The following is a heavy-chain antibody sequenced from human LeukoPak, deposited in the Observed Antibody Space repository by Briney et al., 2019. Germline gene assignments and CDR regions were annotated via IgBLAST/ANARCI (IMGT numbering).Heavy chain of an antibody. CDR3: VRDGVGAPPFDY. J-gene: IGHJ4*02. Sequence: GGSLRLSCAASGFTVSSNYMSWVRQAPGKGLEWVSVIYSGGGTYYADSVKGRFTISRDNAKNTLLLQMNSLRAEDTAVYYCVRDGVGAPPFDYWGQGVLVTVSS. CDR2: IYSGGGT. D-gene: IGHD1-26*01. V-gene: IGHV3-53*01. CDR1: GFTVSSNY.